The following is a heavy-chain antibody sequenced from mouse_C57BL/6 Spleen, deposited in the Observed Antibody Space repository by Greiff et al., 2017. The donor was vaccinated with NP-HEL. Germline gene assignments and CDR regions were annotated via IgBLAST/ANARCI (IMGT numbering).Heavy chain of an antibody. D-gene: IGHD1-1*01. CDR1: GYSITSGYY. J-gene: IGHJ2*01. CDR3: ARDPITTVVAGGFDY. V-gene: IGHV3-6*01. Sequence: DVKLQESGPGLVKPSQSLSLTCSVTGYSITSGYYWNWIRQFPGNKLEWMGYISYDGSNNYNPSLKNRISITRDTSKNQFFLKLNSVTTEDTATYYCARDPITTVVAGGFDYWGQGTTLTVSS. CDR2: ISYDGSN.